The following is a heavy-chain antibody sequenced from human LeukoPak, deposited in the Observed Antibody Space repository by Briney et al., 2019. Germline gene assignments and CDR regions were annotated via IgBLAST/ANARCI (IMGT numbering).Heavy chain of an antibody. CDR3: AKDGEITMVRGVIES. D-gene: IGHD3-10*01. CDR1: GFTFNSYG. CDR2: IRYDGSNK. V-gene: IGHV3-30*02. Sequence: PGGSLRLSCAASGFTFNSYGMHWVRQAPGKGLEWVAFIRYDGSNKYYADSVKGRFTISRDNSKNTLYLQMNSLRAEDTAVYYCAKDGEITMVRGVIESWGQGTLVTVSS. J-gene: IGHJ4*02.